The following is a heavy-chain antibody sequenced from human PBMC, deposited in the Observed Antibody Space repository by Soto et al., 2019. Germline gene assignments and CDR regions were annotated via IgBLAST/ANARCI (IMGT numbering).Heavy chain of an antibody. CDR3: ARDHNYDFWSASAPFDY. D-gene: IGHD3-3*01. Sequence: ASVKVSCKASGYTFTSYGIIWVRQAPGQGLEWMGWISAYNGNTNYAQKLQGRVTMTTDTSTSTAYMELRSLRSDDTAVYYCARDHNYDFWSASAPFDYWGQGTLVTVSS. CDR1: GYTFTSYG. V-gene: IGHV1-18*01. CDR2: ISAYNGNT. J-gene: IGHJ4*02.